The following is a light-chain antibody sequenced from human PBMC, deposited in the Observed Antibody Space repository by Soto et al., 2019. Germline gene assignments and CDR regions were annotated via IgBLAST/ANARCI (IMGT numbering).Light chain of an antibody. CDR3: QRHGSPSWT. V-gene: IGKV3-20*01. CDR1: QSVSSDY. J-gene: IGKJ2*02. Sequence: EIVLTQSPGTLSLSPGERATLSCRASQSVSSDYLAWYQQKPGQAPRLLIYDASSRATGIPDRFSGSGSGTDFTLTISRLEPEDFAIYYCQRHGSPSWTFGQGTKLEIK. CDR2: DAS.